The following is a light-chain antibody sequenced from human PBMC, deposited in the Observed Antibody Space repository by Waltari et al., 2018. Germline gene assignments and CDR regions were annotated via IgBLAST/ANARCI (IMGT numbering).Light chain of an antibody. CDR1: KLETNY. V-gene: IGLV3-1*01. Sequence: SYELTQPRSLSVSPAQTAIITCSGEKLETNYASWYQQRPGQSPVLVIYQDNNRPSVIPERFSGSGSGTTATLTISGTQVGDEADYYCQTYDGTTILFGGGTKLTVL. CDR3: QTYDGTTIL. CDR2: QDN. J-gene: IGLJ2*01.